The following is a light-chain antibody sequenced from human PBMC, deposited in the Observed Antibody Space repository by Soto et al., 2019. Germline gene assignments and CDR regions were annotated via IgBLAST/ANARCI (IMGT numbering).Light chain of an antibody. CDR1: QSVSSSY. V-gene: IGKV3-20*01. CDR2: GAS. CDR3: QQYGSLIT. Sequence: EIVLTQSPGTLPLSPGERATLSCRASQSVSSSYLAWYQRKPGQAPRLLIHGASTRAAGISDRFSGSGSGTDFTLTISRLEPEDFAVYYCQQYGSLITFGGGTKVDIK. J-gene: IGKJ4*01.